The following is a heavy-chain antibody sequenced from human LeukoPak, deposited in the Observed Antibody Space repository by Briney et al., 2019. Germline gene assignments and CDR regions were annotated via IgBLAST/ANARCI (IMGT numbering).Heavy chain of an antibody. Sequence: ASVKVSCKASGYTFTGYYMNWVGQATGQGLEWMGWINPNSGGANYAQKFQSRDTMTRDTSISTAYMELSRLRSDDTAVYYCARGGGAARFDYWGQGTLVTVSS. CDR3: ARGGGAARFDY. J-gene: IGHJ4*02. D-gene: IGHD2-15*01. V-gene: IGHV1-2*02. CDR1: GYTFTGYY. CDR2: INPNSGGA.